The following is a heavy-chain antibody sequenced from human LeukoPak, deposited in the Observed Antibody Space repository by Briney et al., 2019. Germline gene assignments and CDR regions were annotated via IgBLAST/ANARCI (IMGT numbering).Heavy chain of an antibody. D-gene: IGHD1-26*01. V-gene: IGHV3-74*01. CDR1: GFTFSSHW. CDR2: INSDGSTT. Sequence: GGSLRLSCAASGFTFSSHWMHWVRQAPGKGLVWVSRINSDGSTTTYADSVKGRFTISRDNANNTLYLQMNSLRAEDTAVYYCARERDSGSCRDDYWGQGTLVTVSS. CDR3: ARERDSGSCRDDY. J-gene: IGHJ4*02.